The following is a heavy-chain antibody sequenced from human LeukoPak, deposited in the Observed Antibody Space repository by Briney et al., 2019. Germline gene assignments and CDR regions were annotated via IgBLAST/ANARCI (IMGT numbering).Heavy chain of an antibody. CDR1: GFTFSTYW. CDR3: ARATVPRYFDWLLRGYYYYGMDV. CDR2: IKQDGSEK. J-gene: IGHJ6*02. Sequence: GGSLRLSCAASGFTFSTYWMSWVRQAPGKGQEWVANIKQDGSEKYYVDSVKGRFTISRDNAKNSLYLQMNSLRAEDTAVYYCARATVPRYFDWLLRGYYYYGMDVWGQGTTVTVSS. V-gene: IGHV3-7*01. D-gene: IGHD3-9*01.